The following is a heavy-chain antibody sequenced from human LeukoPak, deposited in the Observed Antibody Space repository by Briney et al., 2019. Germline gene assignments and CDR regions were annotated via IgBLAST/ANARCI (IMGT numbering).Heavy chain of an antibody. Sequence: GEAPKISCKCVGYSFTSYWIGWVRQLPAPRLEWMGIIYPGDSDTRYSPSFQGQVTISADKSISTAYLQWSSLKASDTAMYYCARKKVVFDYWGQGTLVTVSS. CDR1: GYSFTSYW. CDR2: IYPGDSDT. V-gene: IGHV5-51*01. J-gene: IGHJ4*02. CDR3: ARKKVVFDY.